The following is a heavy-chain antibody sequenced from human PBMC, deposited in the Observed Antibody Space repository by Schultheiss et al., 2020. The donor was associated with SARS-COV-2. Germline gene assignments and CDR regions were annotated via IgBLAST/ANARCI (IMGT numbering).Heavy chain of an antibody. Sequence: SETLSLTCAVYGGSFSGYYWSWNRQPPGKGLEWIGYIYYSGSTNYNPSLKSRVTISVDTSKNQFSLKLSSVTAADTAVYYCARDRYTGLYNWFDPWGQGTLVTVSS. J-gene: IGHJ5*02. D-gene: IGHD3-16*02. CDR1: GGSFSGYY. CDR2: IYYSGST. V-gene: IGHV4-59*12. CDR3: ARDRYTGLYNWFDP.